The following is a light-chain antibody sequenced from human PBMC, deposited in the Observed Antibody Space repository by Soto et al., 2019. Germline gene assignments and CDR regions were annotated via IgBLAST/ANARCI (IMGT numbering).Light chain of an antibody. V-gene: IGLV2-11*01. Sequence: QSALTQPRSVSGSPGQSVTISCTGTSSDVGTYNYVSWYQQHPGKAPKLIIYDVNQRPSGDPDRFSGSKSGNTASLTISGLQAEDESDYYCCSHAGSYTSLFGRGTKLTLL. CDR1: SSDVGTYNY. CDR3: CSHAGSYTSL. J-gene: IGLJ2*01. CDR2: DVN.